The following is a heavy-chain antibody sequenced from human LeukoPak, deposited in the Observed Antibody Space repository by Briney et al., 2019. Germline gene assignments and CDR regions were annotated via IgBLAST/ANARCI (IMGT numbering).Heavy chain of an antibody. CDR1: GFTFSNSA. V-gene: IGHV3-23*01. CDR2: ISGSGGST. D-gene: IGHD5-18*01. Sequence: GGSLRLSCAASGFTFSNSAMSWVRQAPGKGLEWVSTISGSGGSTYYADSVKGRFTISRDSSKNTLYLQMNSLRAEDTAVYFCAKDLEARGYTYGAYDYWGQGTLVTVSS. CDR3: AKDLEARGYTYGAYDY. J-gene: IGHJ4*02.